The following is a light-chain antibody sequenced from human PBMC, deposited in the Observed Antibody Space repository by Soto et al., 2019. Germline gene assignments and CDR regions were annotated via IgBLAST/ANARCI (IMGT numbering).Light chain of an antibody. Sequence: EIVLTQSPGTLYFSPGERATLSCRASQSVDNSHVAWYQQRRGLPPRLLIYGASNRATGIPDRFSGSGSGADFTLTISRLEPEDFAVYFCQQYGNSPPGTFGQGTRQRL. V-gene: IGKV3-20*01. CDR1: QSVDNSH. CDR2: GAS. CDR3: QQYGNSPPGT. J-gene: IGKJ5*01.